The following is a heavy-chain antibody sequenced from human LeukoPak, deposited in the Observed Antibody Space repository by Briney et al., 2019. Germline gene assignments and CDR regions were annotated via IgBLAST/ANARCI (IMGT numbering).Heavy chain of an antibody. D-gene: IGHD6-13*01. CDR2: INPDTGAT. CDR3: ARWYNSCWYDY. V-gene: IGHV1-2*02. J-gene: IGHJ4*02. CDR1: GYTFGGYH. Sequence: ASVKVSCKASGYTFGGYHLLWMRQAPGQGLEWLGWINPDTGATRYGQKFQGRITMTRDTSISTVYMELSRLRSDDTAVYYCARWYNSCWYDYWGQGTLVSVSS.